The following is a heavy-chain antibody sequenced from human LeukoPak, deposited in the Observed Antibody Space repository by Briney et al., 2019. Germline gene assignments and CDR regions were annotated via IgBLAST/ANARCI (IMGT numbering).Heavy chain of an antibody. CDR1: GYSISSGYY. V-gene: IGHV4-38-2*02. Sequence: SETLSLTCTVSGYSISSGYYWGWIRQPPGKGLEWIGSIYHSGSTYYNPSLKSRVTISLDTSWNQFSLKLNSVTAADTAVYYCAKSNGYGLIDIWGQGTMVTVSS. CDR2: IYHSGST. D-gene: IGHD3-22*01. CDR3: AKSNGYGLIDI. J-gene: IGHJ3*02.